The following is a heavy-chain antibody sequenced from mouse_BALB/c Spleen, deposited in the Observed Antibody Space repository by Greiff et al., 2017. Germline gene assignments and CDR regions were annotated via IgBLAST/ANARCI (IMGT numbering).Heavy chain of an antibody. CDR1: GYAFTNYL. J-gene: IGHJ3*01. Sequence: QVQLQQSGAELVRPGTSVKVSCKASGYAFTNYLIEWVKQRPGQGLEWIGVINPGSGGTNYNEKFKGKATLTADKSSSTAYMQLSSLTSDDSAVYFCARGGYYGFACWGQGTLVTVSA. V-gene: IGHV1-54*01. CDR3: ARGGYYGFAC. D-gene: IGHD1-1*01. CDR2: INPGSGGT.